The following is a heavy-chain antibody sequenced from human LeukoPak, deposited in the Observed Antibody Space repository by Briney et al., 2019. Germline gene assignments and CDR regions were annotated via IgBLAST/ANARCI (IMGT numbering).Heavy chain of an antibody. Sequence: PSGTLSLTCAVYGGSFRGYYWSWIRQPPGKGLEWIGEINHSGSTNYNPSLKSRVTISLDTSMKKFSLKLNSVTAADTAVYYCASTERCSTTCPLDYWGQGTLVTISS. CDR2: INHSGST. D-gene: IGHD2-2*01. CDR3: ASTERCSTTCPLDY. CDR1: GGSFRGYY. J-gene: IGHJ4*02. V-gene: IGHV4-34*01.